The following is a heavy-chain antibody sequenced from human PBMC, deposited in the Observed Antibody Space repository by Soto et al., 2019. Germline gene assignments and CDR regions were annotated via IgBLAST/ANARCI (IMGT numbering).Heavy chain of an antibody. D-gene: IGHD6-13*01. V-gene: IGHV3-30*18. J-gene: IGHJ4*02. CDR2: ISYDGSNY. Sequence: QVQLVESGGGVVQPGRSLRLSCAASGFTFSSYGMHWVRQAPGKGLEWVALISYDGSNYFYADSVKGRFTISRDNSKNTLYLQMSSLRAEDTAAYYCVKGAHSSWYVDYWGQGTLVTVSS. CDR1: GFTFSSYG. CDR3: VKGAHSSWYVDY.